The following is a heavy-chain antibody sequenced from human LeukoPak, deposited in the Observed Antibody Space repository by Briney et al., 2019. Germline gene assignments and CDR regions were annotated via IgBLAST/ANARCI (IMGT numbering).Heavy chain of an antibody. CDR2: INQSGGT. CDR1: GGSFSAYY. CDR3: ARAVGRIDYDSSGYYLDAFDI. Sequence: SETLSLTCAVYGGSFSAYYWSWIRQPPGKGLEWIGEINQSGGTTYNPSLKSRLTISVDTSKNQFSLKLSSVTAADTAVYYCARAVGRIDYDSSGYYLDAFDIWGQGTMVTVYS. D-gene: IGHD3-22*01. J-gene: IGHJ3*02. V-gene: IGHV4-34*01.